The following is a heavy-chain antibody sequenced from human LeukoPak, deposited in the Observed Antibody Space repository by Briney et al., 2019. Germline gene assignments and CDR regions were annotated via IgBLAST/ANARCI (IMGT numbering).Heavy chain of an antibody. CDR2: TYYRSKWYS. CDR1: GDSVSNKSAA. CDR3: AREQNWGYGDYGGFDY. V-gene: IGHV6-1*01. J-gene: IGHJ4*02. D-gene: IGHD4-17*01. Sequence: SQTLSLTCAISGDSVSNKSAAWNWIRQSPSRGFEWLGRTYYRSKWYSVYAGSVKSRITINPDTSKNQFSLQLKSVTPEDTAVYYCAREQNWGYGDYGGFDYWGQGTLVTVSS.